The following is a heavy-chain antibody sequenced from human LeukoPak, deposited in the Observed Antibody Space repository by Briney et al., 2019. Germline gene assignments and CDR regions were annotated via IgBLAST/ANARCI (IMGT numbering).Heavy chain of an antibody. V-gene: IGHV3-30*03. CDR2: ISYDGSNK. CDR1: GFTFSSYG. D-gene: IGHD5/OR15-5a*01. J-gene: IGHJ4*02. Sequence: PGRSLRLSCAASGFTFSSYGMHWVRQAPGKGLEWVAVISYDGSNKYYADSVKGRFTISRDNSKNTLYLQMNSLRPEDTAVYYCASGSRFDYWGQGTLVTVSS. CDR3: ASGSRFDY.